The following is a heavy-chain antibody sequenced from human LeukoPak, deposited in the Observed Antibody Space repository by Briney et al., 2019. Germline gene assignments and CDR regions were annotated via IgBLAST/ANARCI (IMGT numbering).Heavy chain of an antibody. CDR2: INHSGST. CDR3: TRHGEYDY. D-gene: IGHD2/OR15-2a*01. V-gene: IGHV4-34*01. J-gene: IGHJ4*02. Sequence: PSETLSLTCAVYGGSFSGYYWSWIRQPPGKGLEWIGEINHSGSTNYNPSLKSRVTISVDTSKNQFSLKLTSVTAADAAVYYCTRHGEYDYWGQGTLVTVSS. CDR1: GGSFSGYY.